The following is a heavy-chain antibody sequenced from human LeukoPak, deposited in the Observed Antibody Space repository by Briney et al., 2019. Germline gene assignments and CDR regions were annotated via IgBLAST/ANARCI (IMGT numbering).Heavy chain of an antibody. V-gene: IGHV3-21*01. CDR2: ISSSSSYI. CDR1: RFTFSSYS. CDR3: ATQKVGSVWLDWFDP. D-gene: IGHD2-21*01. Sequence: PGGSRRHSCAASRFTFSSYSMNWVRQAPGKGLEWVSSISSSSSYIYYADSVKGRFTISRDNAKNSLYLQMNSLRAEDTAVYYCATQKVGSVWLDWFDPWGQGTLVTVSS. J-gene: IGHJ5*02.